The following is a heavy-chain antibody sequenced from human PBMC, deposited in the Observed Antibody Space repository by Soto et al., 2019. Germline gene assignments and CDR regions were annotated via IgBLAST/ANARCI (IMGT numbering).Heavy chain of an antibody. CDR2: ISWNGATM. CDR1: GFTFDDYA. Sequence: EVQLVESGGGLVQPGRSLRLSCVASGFTFDDYAMHWVRQVPGKGLEWVSGISWNGATMGYGDSVKGRFTISRDNTKNSLYLQMNSLRPEDTAFYYCAKDNGGYYDSSGNFEYWGQGTLVTVS. J-gene: IGHJ4*02. V-gene: IGHV3-9*01. CDR3: AKDNGGYYDSSGNFEY. D-gene: IGHD3-22*01.